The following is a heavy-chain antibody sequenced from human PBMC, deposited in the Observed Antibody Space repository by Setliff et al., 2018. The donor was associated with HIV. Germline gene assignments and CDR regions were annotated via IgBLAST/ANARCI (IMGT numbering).Heavy chain of an antibody. Sequence: ASVKVSCKVSGYSLTELSMHWVRQAPGKGLEWMGGFDPDDGETVYAQQFQGRVTMTEDTSTDTAYMELSSLRSDDTAVYYCARGAWYTSGWYSSRYMDVWGKGTTVTVSS. CDR3: ARGAWYTSGWYSSRYMDV. CDR2: FDPDDGET. CDR1: GYSLTELS. V-gene: IGHV1-24*01. J-gene: IGHJ6*03. D-gene: IGHD6-19*01.